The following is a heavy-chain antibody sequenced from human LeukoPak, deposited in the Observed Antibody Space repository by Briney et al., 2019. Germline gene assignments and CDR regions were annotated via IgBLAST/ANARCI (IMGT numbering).Heavy chain of an antibody. D-gene: IGHD3-3*02. CDR1: GGSFSDYP. Sequence: ASVKVSCKASGGSFSDYPINWVRQAPGQGREWVGGIIPKYSASNYAQAFQGRVTITADESTNTVYMEMSGLRPDDAAVYYCVRPDRIFGVPAAFDAWGQGTLVAVSS. J-gene: IGHJ3*01. V-gene: IGHV1-69*13. CDR3: VRPDRIFGVPAAFDA. CDR2: IIPKYSAS.